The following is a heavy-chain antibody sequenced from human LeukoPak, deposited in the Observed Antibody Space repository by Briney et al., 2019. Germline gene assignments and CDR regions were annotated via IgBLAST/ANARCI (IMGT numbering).Heavy chain of an antibody. V-gene: IGHV1-2*02. Sequence: ASVKVSCKASGYTFTGYYMHWVRQAPGQGLEWMGWINPNSGGTNYAQKFQGRVTMTRDTSISTAYMELSSLRSEDTAVYYCASGRYYDSSGYYWAFDIWGQGTMVTVSS. CDR2: INPNSGGT. D-gene: IGHD3-22*01. CDR3: ASGRYYDSSGYYWAFDI. J-gene: IGHJ3*02. CDR1: GYTFTGYY.